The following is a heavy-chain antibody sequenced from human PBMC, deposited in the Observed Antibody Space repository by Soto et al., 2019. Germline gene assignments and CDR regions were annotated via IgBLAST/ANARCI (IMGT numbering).Heavy chain of an antibody. CDR2: IIPIFGTA. J-gene: IGHJ4*02. CDR1: GGTFSSYA. V-gene: IGHV1-69*13. CDR3: ASSCIAARSTEFDY. Sequence: SVKVSCKASGGTFSSYAISWVRQAPGQGLEWMGGIIPIFGTANYAQKFQGRVTITADESTSTAYMELSSLRSEDTAVYYCASSCIAARSTEFDYWGQGTLVTVSS. D-gene: IGHD6-6*01.